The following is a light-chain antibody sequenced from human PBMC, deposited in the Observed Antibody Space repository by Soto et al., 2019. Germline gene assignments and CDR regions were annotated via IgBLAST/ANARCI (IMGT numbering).Light chain of an antibody. V-gene: IGLV2-14*01. CDR3: SSYTTSSTWV. CDR1: SSDVGAYNY. Sequence: QSALTQPASVSGSPGQSITISCTGTSSDVGAYNYVSWYRQHPGNGPELIIYKVTDRPSGVSSRFSGSKSGNTASLTISGLQAEDEADYYCSSYTTSSTWVFGGGTKLTVL. J-gene: IGLJ3*02. CDR2: KVT.